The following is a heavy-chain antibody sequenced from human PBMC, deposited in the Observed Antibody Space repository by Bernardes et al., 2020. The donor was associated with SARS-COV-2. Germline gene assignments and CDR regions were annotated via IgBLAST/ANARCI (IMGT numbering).Heavy chain of an antibody. CDR3: ARVLVPVYGMDV. CDR2: IWYDGSNK. CDR1: GFTVSRYG. J-gene: IGHJ6*02. D-gene: IGHD2-2*01. Sequence: GSLSRSRAASGFTVSRYGMHWVRPAPGKGLEWVAVIWYDGSNKYYADSVKGRFTISRDNSKNTLYLQMNSLGAEDTAVYYCARVLVPVYGMDVWGQGTTVTVSS. V-gene: IGHV3-33*01.